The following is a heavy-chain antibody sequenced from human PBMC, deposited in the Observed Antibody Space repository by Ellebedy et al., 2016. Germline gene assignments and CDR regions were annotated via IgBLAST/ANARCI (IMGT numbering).Heavy chain of an antibody. CDR3: ARGVGGTSLNWFDP. J-gene: IGHJ5*02. V-gene: IGHV3-21*01. D-gene: IGHD3-16*01. CDR1: GFTLSSYT. CDR2: VTSTSSYI. Sequence: GESLKISXAASGFTLSSYTMNWVRQAPGKGLKWVSSVTSTSSYIYYADSVKGRFTISRDNAKNSLYLQMNSLRAEDTAVYYCARGVGGTSLNWFDPWGQGTLVTVSS.